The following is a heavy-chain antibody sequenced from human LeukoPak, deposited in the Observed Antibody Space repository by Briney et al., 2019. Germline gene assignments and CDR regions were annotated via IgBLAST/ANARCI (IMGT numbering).Heavy chain of an antibody. CDR1: GVTVSSNY. CDR3: ARESSGGSHFDY. D-gene: IGHD3-10*01. CDR2: IYSGGST. J-gene: IGHJ4*02. Sequence: GGSLRLSCAASGVTVSSNYMSWVRQAPGKGLEWVSVIYSGGSTYYADSVKGRFTISRDNSKNTLYLQMNSLRAEDTAVYYCARESSGGSHFDYWGQGTLVTVSS. V-gene: IGHV3-66*01.